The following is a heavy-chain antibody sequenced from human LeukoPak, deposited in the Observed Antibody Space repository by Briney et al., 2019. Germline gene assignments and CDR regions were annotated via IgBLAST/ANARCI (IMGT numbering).Heavy chain of an antibody. CDR1: GYSFTSYW. D-gene: IGHD1-26*01. J-gene: IGHJ3*02. CDR2: IYPGDSDT. V-gene: IGHV5-51*01. CDR3: AIAMRDSGSYSGAFDI. Sequence: GESLKISCKGSGYSFTSYWIGWVRQMPGKGLEWMGIIYPGDSDTRYSPSFQGQVTISGDKSISTAYLQWSSLKASDTAMYYCAIAMRDSGSYSGAFDIWGQGTMVTVSS.